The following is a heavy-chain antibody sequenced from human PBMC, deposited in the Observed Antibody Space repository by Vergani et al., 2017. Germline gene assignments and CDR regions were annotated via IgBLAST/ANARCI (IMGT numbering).Heavy chain of an antibody. D-gene: IGHD6-19*01. V-gene: IGHV4-39*01. Sequence: QLQLQESGPGLVKPSATLSLTCSVSGASIRSSNYYWGWIRQPPGKGLEWIASIYYSGSTYYNPSLKSRVTISVDTSKNQFSLTRSSVTAADTAVYFCARHSTVEWLVKLGWIDPWGQGILVTVSS. CDR2: IYYSGST. CDR1: GASIRSSNYY. CDR3: ARHSTVEWLVKLGWIDP. J-gene: IGHJ5*02.